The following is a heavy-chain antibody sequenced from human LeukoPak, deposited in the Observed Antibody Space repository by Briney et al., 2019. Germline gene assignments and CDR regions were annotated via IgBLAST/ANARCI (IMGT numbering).Heavy chain of an antibody. D-gene: IGHD3-22*01. CDR3: ARSRYDSSGYDY. CDR1: GGSFSGYY. V-gene: IGHV4-34*01. J-gene: IGHJ4*02. CDR2: INHSGST. Sequence: SETLSLTCAVYGGSFSGYYWSWIRQPPGEGLEWIGEINHSGSTNYNPSLKSRVTISVDTSKNQFSLKLSSVTAADTAVYYCARSRYDSSGYDYWGQGTLVTVSS.